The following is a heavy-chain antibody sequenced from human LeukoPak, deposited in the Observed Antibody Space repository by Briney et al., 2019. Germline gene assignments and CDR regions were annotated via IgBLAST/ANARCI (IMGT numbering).Heavy chain of an antibody. CDR2: IYYSGNT. V-gene: IGHV4-59*08. CDR3: ARRNDFDI. CDR1: GGSISGDH. J-gene: IGHJ3*02. Sequence: KPSETLSLTCTVSGGSISGDHWNWIRQSPGKGLEWIGNIYYSGNTNYNPSLKSRVTISVDTSKNQFSPKLSSVTAADTAVYYCARRNDFDIWGQGTMVTVSS.